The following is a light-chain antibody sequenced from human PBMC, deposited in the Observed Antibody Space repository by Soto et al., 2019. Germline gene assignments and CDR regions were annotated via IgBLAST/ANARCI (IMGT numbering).Light chain of an antibody. CDR3: QQFDSSVT. J-gene: IGKJ1*01. CDR2: GAS. CDR1: QSVSSTF. Sequence: EIVLTQSPGSLSLSPGERATLSCRASQSVSSTFFAWYQQRPGQAPRLLMYGASSRATGIPERFSGSGSGTDFTLTISRREPEDFAVYYCQQFDSSVTFGQGPKGEIK. V-gene: IGKV3-20*01.